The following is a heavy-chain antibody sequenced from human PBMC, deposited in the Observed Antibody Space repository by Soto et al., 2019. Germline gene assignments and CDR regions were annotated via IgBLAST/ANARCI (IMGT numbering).Heavy chain of an antibody. D-gene: IGHD2-15*01. CDR1: GYTFTSYA. CDR3: ARETRSGYCSGGSCHYSFDY. J-gene: IGHJ4*01. CDR2: INAGNGNT. Sequence: ASVKVSCKASGYTFTSYAMHWVRQAPGQRLEWMGWINAGNGNTKYSQKFQGRVTITRDTSASTAYMELSSLRSEDTAVYYCARETRSGYCSGGSCHYSFDYSGHGTLVTVSS. V-gene: IGHV1-3*01.